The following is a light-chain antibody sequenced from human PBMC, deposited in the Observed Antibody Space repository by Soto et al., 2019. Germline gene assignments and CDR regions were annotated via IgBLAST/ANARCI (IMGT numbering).Light chain of an antibody. CDR2: DVS. Sequence: QSALTQPASVSGSPGQSITISCTGTSSDVGGYNYVSWYQQHPGKAPKLMIYDVSNRPSGVSNRFSGSKSGNTASLTISGLPAEDESYYYCSSYTSSSTPYVVFGGGTAVTVL. CDR1: SSDVGGYNY. CDR3: SSYTSSSTPYVV. V-gene: IGLV2-14*01. J-gene: IGLJ2*01.